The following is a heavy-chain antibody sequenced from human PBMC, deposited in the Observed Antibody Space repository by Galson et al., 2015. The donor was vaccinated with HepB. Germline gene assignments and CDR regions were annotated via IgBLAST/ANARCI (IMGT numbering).Heavy chain of an antibody. J-gene: IGHJ5*02. V-gene: IGHV1-3*01. D-gene: IGHD2-2*02. CDR3: ARGGCSSTSCYSWFDP. CDR2: INAGNGNT. CDR1: GYTFTSYA. Sequence: SVKASCKASGYTFTSYAMHWVRQAPGQRLEWMGWINAGNGNTKYSQKFQGRVTITRDTSASTAYMELSSLRSEDTAVYYCARGGCSSTSCYSWFDPWGQGTLVTVSS.